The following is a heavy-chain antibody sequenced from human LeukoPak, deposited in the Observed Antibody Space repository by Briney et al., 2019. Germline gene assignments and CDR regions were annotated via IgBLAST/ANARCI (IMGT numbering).Heavy chain of an antibody. CDR3: ARTGWLQSDPFDS. Sequence: ASVTVSCKASGGTFSSYAISWVRQAPGQGLEWMGWISAYNGNTNYAQKLQGRVTMTTDTSTTTAYMELRSLISADTAVYYCARTGWLQSDPFDSWGQGTLVTVSS. D-gene: IGHD5-24*01. J-gene: IGHJ4*02. CDR1: GGTFSSYA. CDR2: ISAYNGNT. V-gene: IGHV1-18*01.